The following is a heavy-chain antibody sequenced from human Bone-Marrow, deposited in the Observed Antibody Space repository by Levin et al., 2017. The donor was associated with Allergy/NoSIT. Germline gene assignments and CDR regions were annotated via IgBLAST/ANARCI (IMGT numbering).Heavy chain of an antibody. CDR2: IRSKTAGGTI. D-gene: IGHD3-10*01. CDR1: GFSFSNAW. V-gene: IGHV3-15*01. CDR3: ATDCVLGIIYNAFDI. Sequence: GGSLRLSCAASGFSFSNAWMNWVRQAPGKGLEWVGRIRSKTAGGTIEYAAPVKGRLAISRDDSKNTLYLEMNSLKTEDTAVYYCATDCVLGIIYNAFDIWGRGTMATVSS. J-gene: IGHJ3*02.